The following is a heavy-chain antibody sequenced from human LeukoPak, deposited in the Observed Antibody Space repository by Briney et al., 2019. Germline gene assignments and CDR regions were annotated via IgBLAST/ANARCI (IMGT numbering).Heavy chain of an antibody. D-gene: IGHD3-10*01. CDR3: ARAGGSGSYYDVDY. CDR2: INWNGGST. CDR1: GFTFDDYG. Sequence: GGSLRLSCAASGFTFDDYGMSWVRHAPGKGLEWVSGINWNGGSTGYADSVKGRFTISRDNAKNSLYLQMNSLRAEDTALYYCARAGGSGSYYDVDYWGQGTLVTVSS. V-gene: IGHV3-20*04. J-gene: IGHJ4*02.